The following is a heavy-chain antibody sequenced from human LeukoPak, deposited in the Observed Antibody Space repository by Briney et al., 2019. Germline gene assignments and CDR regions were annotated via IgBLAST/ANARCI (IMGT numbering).Heavy chain of an antibody. CDR3: ATVVSVHYSGYDGRLI. Sequence: PGGSLKLSCAASGFTFSSYGIHWVRQAPGKGLEWVAVIWYDGSNKYYGDSVKGRFTLSRDNAKNTLYLQMNSLRAEDTAVYYGATVVSVHYSGYDGRLIWGQGTLVTVSS. J-gene: IGHJ4*02. D-gene: IGHD5-12*01. CDR1: GFTFSSYG. V-gene: IGHV3-33*03. CDR2: IWYDGSNK.